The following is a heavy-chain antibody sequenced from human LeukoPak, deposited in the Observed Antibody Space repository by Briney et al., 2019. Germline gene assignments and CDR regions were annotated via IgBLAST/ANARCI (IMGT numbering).Heavy chain of an antibody. CDR3: ARVLITMKTLDP. CDR2: IIPIFGTT. D-gene: IGHD3-22*01. J-gene: IGHJ5*02. V-gene: IGHV1-69*05. Sequence: SVKVSCKASEGTFSSYTIYWVRQAPGQGLEWVGRIIPIFGTTNYAQKFQGRVTITTDESTSTAYMELTGLRSEDTAVYYCARVLITMKTLDPWGQGTLVTVSS. CDR1: EGTFSSYT.